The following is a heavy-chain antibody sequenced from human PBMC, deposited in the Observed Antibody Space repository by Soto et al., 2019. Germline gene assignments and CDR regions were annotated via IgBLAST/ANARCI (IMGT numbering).Heavy chain of an antibody. CDR3: ARAAKYYYGSGSYNPLYYFDY. CDR1: GYTFTGYY. Sequence: ASVKVSCKASGYTFTGYYMHWVRQAPGQGLEWMGWINPNSGGTNYAQKFQGWGTMTRDTSISTAYMELSRLRSDDTAVYYCARAAKYYYGSGSYNPLYYFDYWGQGTLVTVSS. V-gene: IGHV1-2*04. D-gene: IGHD3-10*01. CDR2: INPNSGGT. J-gene: IGHJ4*02.